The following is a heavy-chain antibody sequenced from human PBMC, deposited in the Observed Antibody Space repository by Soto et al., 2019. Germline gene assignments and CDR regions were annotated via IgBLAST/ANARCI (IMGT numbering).Heavy chain of an antibody. V-gene: IGHV1-18*01. CDR2: ISAYNGNT. Sequence: ASVKVSCKASGYTFTSYGISWVRQAPGQGLEWMGWISAYNGNTNYAQKLQGRVTMTTGTSTSTAYMELRSLRSVDTAVYYCARMVAGTRGWFDPWGQGTLVTVSS. J-gene: IGHJ5*02. CDR3: ARMVAGTRGWFDP. D-gene: IGHD6-19*01. CDR1: GYTFTSYG.